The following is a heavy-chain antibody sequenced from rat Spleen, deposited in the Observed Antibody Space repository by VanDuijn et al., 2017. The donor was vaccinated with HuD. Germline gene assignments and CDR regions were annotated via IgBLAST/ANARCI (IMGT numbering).Heavy chain of an antibody. V-gene: IGHV5-29*01. Sequence: EVQLVESDGGLVQPGRSLQLSCAASGFTFTHYYMAWVRQAPTKGLEWVATISIDGSSTYYRDSVKGRFTISRDNAKSTLSLQMDSLRSEDTATYYCARRHYGYTDYFDYWGQGVMVTVSS. CDR3: ARRHYGYTDYFDY. CDR1: GFTFTHYY. D-gene: IGHD1-9*01. CDR2: ISIDGSST. J-gene: IGHJ2*01.